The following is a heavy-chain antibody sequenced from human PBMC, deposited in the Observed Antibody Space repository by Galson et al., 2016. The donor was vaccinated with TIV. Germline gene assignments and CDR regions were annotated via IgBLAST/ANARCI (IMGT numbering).Heavy chain of an antibody. Sequence: SLRLSCADAGFTFSKYPMHWVRQAPGKGLEWVAFISYDGTYTYFGDSVKGRFTISRDNSKNTLYLQMNSLTSDDTAVYSCAKEVERRLHSWGQGTLVTVSS. CDR1: GFTFSKYP. D-gene: IGHD1-1*01. V-gene: IGHV3-30-3*01. J-gene: IGHJ4*02. CDR2: ISYDGTYT. CDR3: AKEVERRLHS.